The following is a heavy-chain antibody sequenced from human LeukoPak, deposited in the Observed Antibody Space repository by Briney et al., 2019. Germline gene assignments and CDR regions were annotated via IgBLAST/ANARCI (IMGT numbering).Heavy chain of an antibody. V-gene: IGHV3-48*01. D-gene: IGHD3-9*01. CDR1: GFTFSSYS. J-gene: IGHJ3*02. Sequence: GGSLRLSCAASGFTFSSYSMNWVRQAPGKGLEWVSYISSSSTIYYADSVKGRFTISRDNAKNSLYLQMSSLRPEDTAVYYCARDDWGLGKSAYDIWGQGTLVTVSS. CDR2: ISSSSTI. CDR3: ARDDWGLGKSAYDI.